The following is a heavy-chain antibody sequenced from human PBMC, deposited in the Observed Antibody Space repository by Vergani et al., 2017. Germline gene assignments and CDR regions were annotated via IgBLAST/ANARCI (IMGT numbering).Heavy chain of an antibody. CDR3: ARIGYCSSTSCPPYSYMDV. CDR2: INHSGST. V-gene: IGHV4-34*01. CDR1: GGSFSGYY. Sequence: QVQLQQWGAGLLKPSETLSLTCAVYGGSFSGYYWSWIRQPPGKGLEWIGEINHSGSTNYNPSLKSRVTISVDTSKNQFSLKLSSVTAADTAVYYCARIGYCSSTSCPPYSYMDVGGKGTTVTVSS. J-gene: IGHJ6*03. D-gene: IGHD2-2*01.